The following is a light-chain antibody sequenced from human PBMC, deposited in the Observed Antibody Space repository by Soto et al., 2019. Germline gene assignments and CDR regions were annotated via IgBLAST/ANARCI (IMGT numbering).Light chain of an antibody. J-gene: IGKJ1*01. Sequence: EIVLTQSPATLSLSPWERATLSCRASQSVSSYLAWYQQKPGQAPRLLLYDASNRATGIPARFSGSGSGTDFTLTISRLEPEDFAVYYCQQYGSSPTWTFGQGTKVDIK. V-gene: IGKV3-20*01. CDR1: QSVSSY. CDR2: DAS. CDR3: QQYGSSPTWT.